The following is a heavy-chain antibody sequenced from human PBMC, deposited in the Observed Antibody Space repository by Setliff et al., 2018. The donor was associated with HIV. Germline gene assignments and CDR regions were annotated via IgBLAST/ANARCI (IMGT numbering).Heavy chain of an antibody. Sequence: SETLSLPCTVSGGSISSSSYYWGWIRQPPGKGLEWIGFIHHSSITNYNPSLSSRVTVSLDTSKNQFSLKLNSVTAADTAVYYCVRGGTSSNWFDPWGQGTLVTVSS. CDR2: IHHSSIT. J-gene: IGHJ5*02. V-gene: IGHV4-39*07. CDR3: VRGGTSSNWFDP. D-gene: IGHD2-2*01. CDR1: GGSISSSSYY.